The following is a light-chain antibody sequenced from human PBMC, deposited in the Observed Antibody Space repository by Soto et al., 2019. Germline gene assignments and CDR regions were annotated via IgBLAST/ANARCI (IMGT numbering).Light chain of an antibody. CDR2: DVS. CDR3: SSYTSSSTYV. CDR1: SSDVGSYNR. V-gene: IGLV2-18*02. Sequence: QSALTQPPSVSGSPGQSVTISCTGTSSDVGSYNRVSWYQQPPGTAPKLMIYDVSNRPSEVPDRFSGSKSGNTASLTISGLQAEDEADYYCSSYTSSSTYVFGTGTKVTVL. J-gene: IGLJ1*01.